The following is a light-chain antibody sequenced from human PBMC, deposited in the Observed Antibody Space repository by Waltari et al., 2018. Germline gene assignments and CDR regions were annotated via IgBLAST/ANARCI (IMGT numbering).Light chain of an antibody. J-gene: IGLJ3*02. CDR1: KLGDKY. CDR2: QDT. V-gene: IGLV3-1*01. CDR3: QAWDSSVLV. Sequence: SYELTQSPSVSVSPGQTASITCSGDKLGDKYACWYQQKPGQSPVLVIYQDTKRPSGTPERFSGSNSGNTATLTISGTQAMDEADYYCQAWDSSVLVFGGGTKLTVL.